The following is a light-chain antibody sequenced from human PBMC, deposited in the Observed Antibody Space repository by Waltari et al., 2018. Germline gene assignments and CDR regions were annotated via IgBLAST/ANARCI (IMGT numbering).Light chain of an antibody. J-gene: IGKJ3*01. CDR1: LSVGSF. Sequence: EIVLTQSPVTLSLSPGEGATLSCKTSLSVGSFLAWYQQRPGQAPRLLIYDASLRATGIPTRFSGSGSGTDFTLTISSLESEDFAVYYCQQRNSWPLTFGPGTTV. CDR2: DAS. V-gene: IGKV3-11*01. CDR3: QQRNSWPLT.